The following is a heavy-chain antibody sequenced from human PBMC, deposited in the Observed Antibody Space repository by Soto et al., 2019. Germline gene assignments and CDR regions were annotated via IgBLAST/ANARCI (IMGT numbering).Heavy chain of an antibody. D-gene: IGHD4-17*01. CDR1: GFTFSFCA. CDR3: ARENYGDYLNWFDP. J-gene: IGHJ5*02. CDR2: ISASGGST. V-gene: IGHV3-23*01. Sequence: PGGSLRLSCAASGFTFSFCAMTWVRQAPGKGLEWVSAISASGGSTYYADSVKGRFTISRDNAKNSLYLQMNSLRDEDTAVYYCARENYGDYLNWFDPWGQGTPVTVSS.